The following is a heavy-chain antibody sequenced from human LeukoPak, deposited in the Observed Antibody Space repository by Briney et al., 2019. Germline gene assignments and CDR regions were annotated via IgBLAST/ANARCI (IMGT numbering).Heavy chain of an antibody. V-gene: IGHV4-4*07. J-gene: IGHJ4*02. CDR1: GGSISSYY. CDR2: IYTSGST. Sequence: SETLSLTCTVSGGSISSYYWSWIRQPAGKGLEWIGRIYTSGSTNYNPSLKSRVTMSLDTCKNQFSLTLSSVTAADTAVYYCARDTAAGFDYWGQGTLVTVSS. CDR3: ARDTAAGFDY. D-gene: IGHD6-13*01.